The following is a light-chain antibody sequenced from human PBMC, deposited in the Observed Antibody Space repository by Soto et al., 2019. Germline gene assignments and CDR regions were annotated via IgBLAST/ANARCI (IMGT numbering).Light chain of an antibody. J-gene: IGKJ5*01. Sequence: EVLIIQSPDTLYVSPGERLTLSYRASQSVRDKLAWYQQKPGQGPRLLVYRASTRTLGIPARFSGSESGTEFTLTISSLQSEDFAIYYCQQYNTWTITFGQGTRLEIK. CDR2: RAS. V-gene: IGKV3D-15*02. CDR3: QQYNTWTIT. CDR1: QSVRDK.